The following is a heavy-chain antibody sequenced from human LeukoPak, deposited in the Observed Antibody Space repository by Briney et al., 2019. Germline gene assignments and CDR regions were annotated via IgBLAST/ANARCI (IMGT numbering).Heavy chain of an antibody. D-gene: IGHD3-10*01. CDR2: ISYDGSNK. Sequence: GRSLRLSCAASGFTISSYAMHWVRQAPGKGLEWVAVISYDGSNKYYADSVKGRFTISRDNSKNTLYLQMNSLRAEDTAVYYCARVVFTMARGDDDYWGQGTLVTVSS. CDR3: ARVVFTMARGDDDY. J-gene: IGHJ4*02. V-gene: IGHV3-30-3*01. CDR1: GFTISSYA.